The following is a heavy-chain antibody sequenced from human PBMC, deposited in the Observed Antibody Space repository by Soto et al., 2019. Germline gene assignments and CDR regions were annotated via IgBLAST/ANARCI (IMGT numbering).Heavy chain of an antibody. CDR2: IYYAGTT. V-gene: IGHV4-59*12. Sequence: PSETLSLTWTVSGGSFVHNYCSWILQSPGKGLEWIGYIYYAGTTSYNPSLKSRVTISLETSKSQFSLRLTSVTAADSAVYYCARLGAYYQSLEPWGPGTLVTGSS. CDR3: ARLGAYYQSLEP. CDR1: GGSFVHNY. J-gene: IGHJ5*02. D-gene: IGHD2-21*01.